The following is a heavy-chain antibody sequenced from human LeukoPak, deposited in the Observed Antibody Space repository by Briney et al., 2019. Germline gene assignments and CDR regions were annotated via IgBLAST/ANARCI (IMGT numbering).Heavy chain of an antibody. CDR3: AXEYXSSSGKNAFDV. J-gene: IGHJ3*01. CDR2: IYASGNT. CDR1: GGSISTYY. V-gene: IGHV4-4*07. Sequence: SETLSLTCTVSGGSISTYYWSLIRQPAGKGLEWIGRIYASGNTNYNPSLKRRVTISLDTSKNQFSLRLTSVAGADTAVYYCAXEYXSSSGKNAFDVWGQGTXVTVS. D-gene: IGHD6-6*01.